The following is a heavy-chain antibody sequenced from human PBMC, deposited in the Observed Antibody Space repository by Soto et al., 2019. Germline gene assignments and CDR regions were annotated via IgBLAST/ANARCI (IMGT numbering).Heavy chain of an antibody. V-gene: IGHV1-69*02. Sequence: QVQLVQFGAELKKPGSSVKVSCKASGDTFSFYTINWVRQAPGLGLEWMGRVNPILSMSNYAQKFQGRVMMTADKSTSTAFMALRSLRSEDTAFYYCATSYGSGYRAFDYWGQGALVTVSA. D-gene: IGHD3-10*01. CDR1: GDTFSFYT. CDR2: VNPILSMS. CDR3: ATSYGSGYRAFDY. J-gene: IGHJ4*02.